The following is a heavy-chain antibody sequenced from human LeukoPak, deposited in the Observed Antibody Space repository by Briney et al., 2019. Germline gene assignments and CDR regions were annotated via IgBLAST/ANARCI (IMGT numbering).Heavy chain of an antibody. J-gene: IGHJ4*02. Sequence: SVKVSCKASGGTFSSYAISWVRQAPGQGLEWMGGIIPIFGTANYAQKFQGRVTITADESTSTAYMELSSLRSEDTAVYYCARGLPGGSSGWYGYFDYWGQGTLVTVSS. CDR1: GGTFSSYA. CDR3: ARGLPGGSSGWYGYFDY. V-gene: IGHV1-69*13. D-gene: IGHD6-19*01. CDR2: IIPIFGTA.